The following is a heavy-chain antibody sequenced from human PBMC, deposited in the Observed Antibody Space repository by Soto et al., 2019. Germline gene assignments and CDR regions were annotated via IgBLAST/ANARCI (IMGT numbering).Heavy chain of an antibody. D-gene: IGHD5-18*01. CDR3: ARLDSYAYGIFDY. J-gene: IGHJ4*02. CDR1: GGSISSYY. Sequence: PSETLSLTCTVSGGSISSYYWNWIRQPPGKGLEWIAYIYYDGNSNYNPSLKSRVSISVDTSKNQFSLKLSSVTAADTAVYYCARLDSYAYGIFDYWGQGSLVTVSS. V-gene: IGHV4-59*08. CDR2: IYYDGNS.